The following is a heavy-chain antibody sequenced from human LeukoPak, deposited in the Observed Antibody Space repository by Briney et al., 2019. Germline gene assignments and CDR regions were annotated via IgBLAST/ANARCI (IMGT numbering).Heavy chain of an antibody. CDR3: ASGSYYDFWSGYYFDY. D-gene: IGHD3-3*01. V-gene: IGHV4-30-4*08. J-gene: IGHJ4*02. CDR2: IYYSGST. Sequence: SQTLSLTCTVSGGPISSGDYYWSWIRQPPGKGLEWIGYIYYSGSTYYNPSLKSRVTISVDTSRNQFSLKLSSVTAADTAVYYCASGSYYDFWSGYYFDYWGQGTLVTVSS. CDR1: GGPISSGDYY.